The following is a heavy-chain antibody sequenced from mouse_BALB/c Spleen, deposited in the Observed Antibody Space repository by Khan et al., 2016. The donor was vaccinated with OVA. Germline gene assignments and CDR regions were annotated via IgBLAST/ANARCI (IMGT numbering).Heavy chain of an antibody. J-gene: IGHJ4*01. CDR1: GFSLTNYG. CDR3: ARQPYYHYNIMDY. D-gene: IGHD2-10*01. CDR2: IWSDGST. V-gene: IGHV2-6-1*01. Sequence: QVQLKDSGPGLVAPSQSLSITCTISGFSLTNYGVHWVRQPPGKGLEWLVVIWSDGSTTYNSALKSRLTISKDNSKSQVFLKMISLQTDDTAMYFCARQPYYHYNIMDYWGQGTSVTVSS.